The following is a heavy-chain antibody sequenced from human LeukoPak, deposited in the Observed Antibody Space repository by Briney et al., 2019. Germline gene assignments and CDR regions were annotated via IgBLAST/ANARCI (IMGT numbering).Heavy chain of an antibody. D-gene: IGHD2-15*01. CDR2: IYFNGIT. J-gene: IGHJ3*01. V-gene: IGHV4-39*01. CDR1: GGSMTASTYY. CDR3: ARPRVVGGINAFDV. Sequence: SETLPLTCTASGGSMTASTYYLGWIRQPPGKGLEWLGSIYFNGITFYNPSLKGRLTISVDLSKSQFCLTLTSVTDADTAVYYCARPRVVGGINAFDVWGRGTVVRVSS.